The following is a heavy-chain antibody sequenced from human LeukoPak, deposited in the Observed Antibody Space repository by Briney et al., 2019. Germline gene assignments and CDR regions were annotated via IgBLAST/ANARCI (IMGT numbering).Heavy chain of an antibody. D-gene: IGHD3-22*01. V-gene: IGHV4-4*02. J-gene: IGHJ6*02. Sequence: SETLSLTCAVSGGSISSSNWWSWVCQPPGKGLEWIGEIYHSGSTNYNPSLKSRVTISVDKSKNQFSLKLSSVTAADTAVYYCARGPYYYDSSGYYIPYYGMDVWGQGTTVTVSS. CDR3: ARGPYYYDSSGYYIPYYGMDV. CDR2: IYHSGST. CDR1: GGSISSSNW.